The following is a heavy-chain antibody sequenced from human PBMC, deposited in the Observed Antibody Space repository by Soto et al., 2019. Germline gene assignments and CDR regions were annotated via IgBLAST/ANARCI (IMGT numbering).Heavy chain of an antibody. V-gene: IGHV4-59*08. CDR3: ARQPGYYDILTGYSTYYFDY. Sequence: SETLSLTCTVSGGSISSYYWNWIRQPPGKGLEWIGYIYYRGNTNYNPSLKSRVTISVDTSRNQFSLKLSSVTAADTAVYYCARQPGYYDILTGYSTYYFDYWAQGTPVTVSS. CDR1: GGSISSYY. CDR2: IYYRGNT. D-gene: IGHD3-9*01. J-gene: IGHJ4*02.